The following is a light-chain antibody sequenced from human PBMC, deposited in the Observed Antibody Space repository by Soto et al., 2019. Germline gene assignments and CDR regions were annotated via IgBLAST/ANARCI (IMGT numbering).Light chain of an antibody. CDR2: AAS. CDR1: QSISNY. Sequence: DIQMTQSPSSLSASVGDRVTIACRASQSISNYLNWYQQRPGKAPKLLIYAASSLQSGVPSRFSGSGSGTDLTITISSLQPEDFVTYYCQQTYSTPITFGQGTRLEIK. CDR3: QQTYSTPIT. J-gene: IGKJ5*01. V-gene: IGKV1-39*01.